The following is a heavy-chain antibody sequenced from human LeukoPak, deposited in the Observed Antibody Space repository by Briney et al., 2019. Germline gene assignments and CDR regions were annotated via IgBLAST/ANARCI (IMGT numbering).Heavy chain of an antibody. CDR2: ISGSGGST. V-gene: IGHV3-23*01. CDR3: AKDRGSYLTYFDY. D-gene: IGHD1-26*01. Sequence: GGTLRLSCAASGFTFSSYAMSWVRQAPGKGLEWVSAISGSGGSTYYADSVKGRFTISRDNSKNTLYLQMNSLRAEDTAVYYCAKDRGSYLTYFDYWGQGTLVTVSS. CDR1: GFTFSSYA. J-gene: IGHJ4*02.